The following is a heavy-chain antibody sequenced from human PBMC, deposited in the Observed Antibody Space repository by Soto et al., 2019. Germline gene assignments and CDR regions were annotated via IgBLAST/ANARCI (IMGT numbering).Heavy chain of an antibody. CDR3: ARDPLSIAVAGTS. V-gene: IGHV3-49*03. J-gene: IGHJ5*02. CDR2: IRSKAYGGTT. D-gene: IGHD6-19*01. Sequence: GGSLRLSCAPSGFTFGDYALSWFRQAPGKGLEWVAFIRSKAYGGTTEYADSVKGRFTISRDNSKNTLYLHMNSLRAEDTAVYYCARDPLSIAVAGTSWGQGTLVTVSS. CDR1: GFTFGDYA.